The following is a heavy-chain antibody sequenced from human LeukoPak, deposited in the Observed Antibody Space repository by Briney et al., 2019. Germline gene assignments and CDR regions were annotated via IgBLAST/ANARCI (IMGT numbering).Heavy chain of an antibody. CDR1: GGTVSSYY. Sequence: SETLSLTCTVSGGTVSSYYWNWIRQPPGKGLEWIGYIHSSGSTKYNPSLKSRVTISVGTSKNQFSLKLSSVTAADTAIYYCARWYYGGWAFDYWGQGTLVTVSS. D-gene: IGHD3-3*01. V-gene: IGHV4-59*08. J-gene: IGHJ4*02. CDR3: ARWYYGGWAFDY. CDR2: IHSSGST.